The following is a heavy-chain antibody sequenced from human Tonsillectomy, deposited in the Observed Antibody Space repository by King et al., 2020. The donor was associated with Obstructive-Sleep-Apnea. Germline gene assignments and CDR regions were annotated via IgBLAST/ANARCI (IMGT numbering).Heavy chain of an antibody. J-gene: IGHJ4*02. CDR2: IRYDGSKK. V-gene: IGHV3-30*02. CDR3: AKATAAAGTFADY. D-gene: IGHD6-13*01. CDR1: GFSFSSYG. Sequence: VQLVESGGGVVQPGGSLRLSCAASGFSFSSYGMHWVRQAPGKGLEWVAFIRYDGSKKYYADAVKGRFTISRDNSKKTLYLQMNSLRAEDTAVFYCAKATAAAGTFADYWGQGTLVTVSS.